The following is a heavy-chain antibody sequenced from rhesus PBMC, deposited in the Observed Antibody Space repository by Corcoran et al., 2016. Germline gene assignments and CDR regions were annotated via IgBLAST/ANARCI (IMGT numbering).Heavy chain of an antibody. CDR1: GYSISSNY. CDR2: IYGRSGRT. Sequence: QVQLQESGPGLVKPSETLSLTCAVSGYSISSNYWSWIRQPPGKGLEWIGYIYGRSGRTYSNPSPKSRVTISTDTSKNQFPLKLSSVTAADTAVYYCARDSVQFYFDYWGQGVLVTVSS. J-gene: IGHJ4*01. V-gene: IGHV4-147*01. CDR3: ARDSVQFYFDY. D-gene: IGHD5-24*01.